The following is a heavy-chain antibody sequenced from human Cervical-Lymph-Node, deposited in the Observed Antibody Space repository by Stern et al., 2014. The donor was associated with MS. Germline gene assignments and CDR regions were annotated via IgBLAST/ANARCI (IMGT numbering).Heavy chain of an antibody. D-gene: IGHD3-22*01. Sequence: QLQLQESGPGLVKPSETLSLTCTVSGGSISSSSYYWGWIRQPPGKGLEWIGSIYYSGSTYYNPSLKSRVTISVDTSKNQFSLKLSSVTAADTAVYYCARVAHFYDSEDYWGQGTLVTVSS. V-gene: IGHV4-39*07. CDR2: IYYSGST. CDR1: GGSISSSSYY. J-gene: IGHJ4*02. CDR3: ARVAHFYDSEDY.